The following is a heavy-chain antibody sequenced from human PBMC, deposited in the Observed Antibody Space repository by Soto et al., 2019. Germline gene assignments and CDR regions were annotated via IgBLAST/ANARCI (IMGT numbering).Heavy chain of an antibody. V-gene: IGHV4-30-2*01. CDR3: ARAVDEYYYDSSGYNWFDP. CDR2: IYHSGST. J-gene: IGHJ5*02. D-gene: IGHD3-22*01. CDR1: GGSISSGGYS. Sequence: SKTLSLTCAVSGGSISSGGYSWSWIRQPPGKGLEWIGYIYHSGSTYYNPSLKSRVTISVDRSKNQFSLKLSSVTAADTAVYYCARAVDEYYYDSSGYNWFDPWGQGTLVTVSS.